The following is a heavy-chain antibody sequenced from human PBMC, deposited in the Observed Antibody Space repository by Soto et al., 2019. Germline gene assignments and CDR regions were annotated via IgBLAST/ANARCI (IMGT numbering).Heavy chain of an antibody. CDR2: IYYSGST. Sequence: QLQLQESGPGLVKPSETLSLTCTVSGGSISSSSYYWGWIRQPPGKGLEWIGSIYYSGSTYYNPSLKSRVTISVDTSKNQFSLKLSSVTAADTAVYYCARHGTWLTNFDYWGQGTLVTVSS. D-gene: IGHD1-1*01. CDR1: GGSISSSSYY. V-gene: IGHV4-39*01. J-gene: IGHJ4*02. CDR3: ARHGTWLTNFDY.